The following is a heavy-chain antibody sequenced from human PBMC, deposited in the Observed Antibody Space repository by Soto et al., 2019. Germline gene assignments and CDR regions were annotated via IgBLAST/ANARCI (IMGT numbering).Heavy chain of an antibody. J-gene: IGHJ4*02. CDR2: INAGNGNT. V-gene: IGHV1-3*01. Sequence: QVQLVQSGAEVKKPGASVKVSCKASGYTFTSYAMHWVRQAPGQRLEWMGWINAGNGNTKYSQKFQGRVTITRDKSASTAYMELSSLRSEDTAVYYCARDSETYYDILTGYEAYFDYWGQGTLVTVSS. D-gene: IGHD3-9*01. CDR1: GYTFTSYA. CDR3: ARDSETYYDILTGYEAYFDY.